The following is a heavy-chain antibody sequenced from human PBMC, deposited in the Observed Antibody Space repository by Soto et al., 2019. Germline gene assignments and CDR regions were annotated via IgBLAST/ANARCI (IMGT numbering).Heavy chain of an antibody. V-gene: IGHV1-46*01. Sequence: GASVKVSCKASGYTFTRDQIHWVRQAPGQGLEWMGMIDPSGGKTNYAQTFQGRVTMTRDTSTSTVYMALSSLRSEDTAIYFCARVMRSLLSITALDTWGQGTLVTVSS. CDR1: GYTFTRDQ. J-gene: IGHJ5*02. CDR3: ARVMRSLLSITALDT. D-gene: IGHD5-18*01. CDR2: IDPSGGKT.